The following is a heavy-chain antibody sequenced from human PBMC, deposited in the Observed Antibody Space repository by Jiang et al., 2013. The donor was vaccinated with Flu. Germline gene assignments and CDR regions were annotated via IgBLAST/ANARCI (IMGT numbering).Heavy chain of an antibody. Sequence: GSTYYADSVKGRFTISRDNSKNTLYLQMNSLRAEDTAVYYCAKEAKTWSGGMDGLGPRDHRSPSP. V-gene: IGHV3-23*01. D-gene: IGHD2-8*02. CDR2: GST. CDR3: AKEAKTWSGGMDG. J-gene: IGHJ6*02.